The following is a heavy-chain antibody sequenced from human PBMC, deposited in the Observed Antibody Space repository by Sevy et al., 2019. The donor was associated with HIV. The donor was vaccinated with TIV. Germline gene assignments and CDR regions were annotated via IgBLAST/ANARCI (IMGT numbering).Heavy chain of an antibody. CDR1: GYTFTSYG. Sequence: ASVKVSCKASGYTFTSYGINWVRQAPGQGLEWMGWITAYNDNRNYAQKFQDRVTMTTDTSTSTAYMELRSLRSDDTAVYYCACYRGYSGGQYFDYWGQGTLVTVSS. J-gene: IGHJ4*02. CDR3: ACYRGYSGGQYFDY. CDR2: ITAYNDNR. V-gene: IGHV1-18*01. D-gene: IGHD1-26*01.